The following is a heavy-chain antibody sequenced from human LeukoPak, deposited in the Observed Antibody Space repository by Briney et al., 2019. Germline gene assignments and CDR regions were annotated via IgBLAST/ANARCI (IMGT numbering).Heavy chain of an antibody. Sequence: GGSLRLSCAASGFTFSSYGMHWVRQAPGKGLEWVAFIRYDGSNKYYADSVKGRFTISRDNSKNTLYLQMNSLRAEDTAVYYCAKDLPARFAFDIWGQGTMVTVSS. CDR2: IRYDGSNK. J-gene: IGHJ3*02. D-gene: IGHD3-10*02. V-gene: IGHV3-30*02. CDR3: AKDLPARFAFDI. CDR1: GFTFSSYG.